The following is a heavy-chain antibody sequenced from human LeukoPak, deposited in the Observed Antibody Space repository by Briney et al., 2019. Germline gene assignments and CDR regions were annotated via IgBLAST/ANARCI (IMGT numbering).Heavy chain of an antibody. CDR3: ARGGDILTGLNWFDP. CDR1: GGSISSYY. Sequence: SETLSLTCSVSGGSISSYYWSWIRQPPGKGLEWIGYIYYSGSTHYNPSLKSRDTISVDTSKTQFSLRRSSVTAADTAVYYCARGGDILTGLNWFDPWGQGTLVTVSS. J-gene: IGHJ5*02. CDR2: IYYSGST. V-gene: IGHV4-59*01. D-gene: IGHD3-9*01.